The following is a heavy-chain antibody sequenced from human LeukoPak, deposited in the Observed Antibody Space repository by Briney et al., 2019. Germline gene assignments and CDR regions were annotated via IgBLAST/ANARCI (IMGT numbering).Heavy chain of an antibody. CDR1: GFTFRNYG. J-gene: IGHJ4*02. CDR2: ISYDGSNK. V-gene: IGHV3-30*18. Sequence: GGSLRLSCAASGFTFRNYGMHWVRQAPGKGLEWVSIISYDGSNKYYADSVKGRFTISRDNSQSTLYLQMNSLRTEDTAMYYCAKDAGLNSYGSWLDYWGQGTLVTVSS. D-gene: IGHD5-18*01. CDR3: AKDAGLNSYGSWLDY.